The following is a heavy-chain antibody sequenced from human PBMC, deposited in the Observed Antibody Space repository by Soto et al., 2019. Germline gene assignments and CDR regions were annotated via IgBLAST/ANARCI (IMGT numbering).Heavy chain of an antibody. J-gene: IGHJ3*02. CDR3: ARAHYHDSSGPNGHAFDI. D-gene: IGHD3-22*01. V-gene: IGHV3-30-3*01. CDR1: EFTFSDYA. CDR2: ISDDGDKV. Sequence: QVQLVESGGGVVQPGRSLRLSCAASEFTFSDYAMHWVRQAPGEGLEWVAVISDDGDKVFYADSMKDRLTISRDNSKSTLFLQLTSLGPEDTALYYCARAHYHDSSGPNGHAFDIWGQGTLVTVSS.